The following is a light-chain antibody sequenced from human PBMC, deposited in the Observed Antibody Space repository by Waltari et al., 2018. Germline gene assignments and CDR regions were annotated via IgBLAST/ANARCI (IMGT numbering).Light chain of an antibody. CDR3: CSYAGTYRWV. Sequence: QSALTQPRSVAGSPGQSVTISCTGPSSNVGTLNYGSWYQQLPGKAPKLMIADVFTRPSGVPDRFSGSKSGYTASLTISGLQAEDEADYYCCSYAGTYRWVFGGGTKVTVL. CDR1: SSNVGTLNY. CDR2: DVF. V-gene: IGLV2-11*01. J-gene: IGLJ3*02.